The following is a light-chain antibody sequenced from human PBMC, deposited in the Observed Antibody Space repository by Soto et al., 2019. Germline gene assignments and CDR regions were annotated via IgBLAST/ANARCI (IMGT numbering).Light chain of an antibody. CDR3: SSYTSSSTVV. CDR1: SSDVGAYNY. J-gene: IGLJ2*01. CDR2: DVS. V-gene: IGLV2-14*01. Sequence: QSALIQPASVSGSPGQSITISCTGTSSDVGAYNYVSWYQQHPGKVPKLMIYDVSNRPSGVSNRFSGSKSGNTASLTISGLQAEDEADYYCSSYTSSSTVVFGGGTKLTVL.